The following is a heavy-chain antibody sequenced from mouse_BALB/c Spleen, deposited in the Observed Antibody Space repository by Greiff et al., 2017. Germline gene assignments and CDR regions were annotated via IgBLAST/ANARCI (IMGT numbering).Heavy chain of an antibody. V-gene: IGHV1-80*01. CDR2: IYPGDGDT. D-gene: IGHD2-1*01. Sequence: QVQLQQSGAELVRPGSSVKISCKASGYAFSSYWMNWVKQRPGQGLEWIGQIYPGDGDTNYNGKFKGKATLTADKSSSTAYMQLSSLTSEDSAVYFCARRTYGNYYYAMDYWGQGTSVTVSA. J-gene: IGHJ4*01. CDR1: GYAFSSYW. CDR3: ARRTYGNYYYAMDY.